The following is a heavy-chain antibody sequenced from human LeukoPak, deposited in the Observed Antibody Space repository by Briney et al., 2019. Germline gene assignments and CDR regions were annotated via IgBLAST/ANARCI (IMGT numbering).Heavy chain of an antibody. J-gene: IGHJ6*02. Sequence: GASVKVSCKASGGTFSSYAISWVRQAPGQGLEWMGGIIPIFGTTNYAQKFQGRVTITADEPTSTAYMELSSLRSEDTAVYYSARVALWFGAATRDYYYGMDVWGQGTTVTVSS. CDR2: IIPIFGTT. V-gene: IGHV1-69*13. CDR3: ARVALWFGAATRDYYYGMDV. D-gene: IGHD3-10*01. CDR1: GGTFSSYA.